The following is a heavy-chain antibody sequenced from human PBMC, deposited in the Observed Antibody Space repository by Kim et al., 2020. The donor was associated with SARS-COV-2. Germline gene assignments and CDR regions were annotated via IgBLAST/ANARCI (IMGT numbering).Heavy chain of an antibody. Sequence: SQTLSLTCANPGDSVSTNRAARNWIRQYPSRGLEWLGRTYYRSKWNNDYAVSVKSRITINPDTSKNQFSLQLNSVTPEDTALYHCAREYTHTGLDYWGQGALCTLSS. V-gene: IGHV6-1*01. J-gene: IGHJ4*02. D-gene: IGHD5-18*01. CDR3: AREYTHTGLDY. CDR1: GDSVSTNRAA. CDR2: TYYRSKWNN.